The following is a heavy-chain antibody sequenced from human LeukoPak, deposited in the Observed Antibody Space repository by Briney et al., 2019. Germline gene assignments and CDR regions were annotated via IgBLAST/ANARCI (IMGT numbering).Heavy chain of an antibody. Sequence: ASVKVSCKASGYTFTSYGINWVRQAPGQGLEWMGWISAYNGNTNYAQELQGRVTMTTDTSTSTVNMELRSLRSDDTAVYYCARVVTTGYGDYALDYWGQGTLVTVSS. D-gene: IGHD4-17*01. V-gene: IGHV1-18*01. J-gene: IGHJ4*02. CDR1: GYTFTSYG. CDR3: ARVVTTGYGDYALDY. CDR2: ISAYNGNT.